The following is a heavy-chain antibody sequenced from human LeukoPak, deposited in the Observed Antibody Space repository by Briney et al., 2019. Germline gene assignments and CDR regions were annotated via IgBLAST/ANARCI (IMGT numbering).Heavy chain of an antibody. CDR1: GYTFTDYY. CDR2: ISPDSGDT. D-gene: IGHD3-10*01. J-gene: IGHJ5*01. CDR3: AAGGYYSFLVS. Sequence: ASVKVSCKASGYTFTDYYIHWVRQAPGQGLEWMGWISPDSGDTNFAQKFQGRVTMTRDTSIRTVYMELSRLRSDDTAIYYCAAGGYYSFLVSWGQEPWSPSPQ. V-gene: IGHV1-2*02.